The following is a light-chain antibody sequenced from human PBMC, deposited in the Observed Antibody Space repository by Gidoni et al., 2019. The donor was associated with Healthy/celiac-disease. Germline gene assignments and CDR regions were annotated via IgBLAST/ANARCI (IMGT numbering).Light chain of an antibody. V-gene: IGKV1-5*03. J-gene: IGKJ1*01. CDR1: QSISSW. CDR2: KAS. CDR3: QQYYSYSRT. Sequence: IQMTQYPSNPSATVGDRVTITCRASQSISSWWAWYQQKPGIAPKLLIYKASSFDSGVPSRFISCGSGTVFTLTISSLQPADFATYYCQQYYSYSRTFXQXTKVEL.